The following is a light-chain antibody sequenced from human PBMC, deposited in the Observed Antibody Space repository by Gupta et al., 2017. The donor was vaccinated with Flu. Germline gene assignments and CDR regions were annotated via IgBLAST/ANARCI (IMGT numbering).Light chain of an antibody. CDR1: QTITRY. CDR3: QQTDSNPIA. V-gene: IGKV1-39*01. CDR2: VSS. J-gene: IGKJ2*01. Sequence: DIQMTQSPSSLSASVGDTVTITCRTSQTITRYLNWYQQKPGKAPKLLIAVSSSLQSGVPSRFSGSGYATDFTLTISKLQPEDSATYYCQQTDSNPIAFGQGTKVEIK.